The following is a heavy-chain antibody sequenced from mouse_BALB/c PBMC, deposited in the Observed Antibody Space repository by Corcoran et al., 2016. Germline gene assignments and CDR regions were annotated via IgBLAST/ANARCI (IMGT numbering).Heavy chain of an antibody. CDR2: INTYTGEP. CDR1: GYTFTNYG. J-gene: IGHJ4*01. Sequence: QIQLVQSGPELKKPGETVKISCKASGYTFTNYGMNWVKQAPGKGVKWMGWINTYTGEPTYADDFKGRFAFSMETSASTAYLQINNLKNEDTATYFCAREPYAMDYWGQGTSVTVSS. CDR3: AREPYAMDY. V-gene: IGHV9-3-1*01.